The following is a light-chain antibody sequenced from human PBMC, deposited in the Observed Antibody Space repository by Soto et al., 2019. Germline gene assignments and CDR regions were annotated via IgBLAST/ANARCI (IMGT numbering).Light chain of an antibody. J-gene: IGKJ1*01. CDR3: QHYNSYSEE. CDR2: KAS. CDR1: QTISSW. V-gene: IGKV1-5*03. Sequence: DIQMTQSPSTLSRSVGDRVTITCRASQTISSWLAWYQQKPGKAPKLLIYKASTLKSGVPSRFSGSGSGTEFTLTISSLQPDDFATYYCQHYNSYSEEFGQGTKV.